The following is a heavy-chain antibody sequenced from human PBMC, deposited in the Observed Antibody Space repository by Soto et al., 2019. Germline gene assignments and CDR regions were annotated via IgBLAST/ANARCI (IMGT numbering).Heavy chain of an antibody. J-gene: IGHJ6*02. V-gene: IGHV2-5*02. CDR3: AHRRINGYNYYYHGMDV. CDR2: IHWDDDK. D-gene: IGHD5-12*01. CDR1: GFSLSTSGVG. Sequence: QITLKESGPTLVKPTQTLTLTCTFSGFSLSTSGVGVGWIRQPPGKALEWLALIHWDDDKRYSPSLKTRLTTTKDTSNNQVVLTMTNMDPVDTGTYYCAHRRINGYNYYYHGMDVWGQGTTVTVSS.